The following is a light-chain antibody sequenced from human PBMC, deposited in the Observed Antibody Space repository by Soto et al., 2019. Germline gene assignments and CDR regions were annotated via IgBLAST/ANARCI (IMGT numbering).Light chain of an antibody. V-gene: IGLV2-23*01. CDR1: SSDVGSYNL. CDR2: EGS. J-gene: IGLJ1*01. CDR3: CSYVGDSAYA. Sequence: QSALTQPASVSGSPGQSITISCTGTSSDVGSYNLVSWYQQHPGKAPKLMIYEGSKRPSGVSNRFSGSKSGNTASLTISGLQAEDEADYYCCSYVGDSAYAFGTGTKLTVL.